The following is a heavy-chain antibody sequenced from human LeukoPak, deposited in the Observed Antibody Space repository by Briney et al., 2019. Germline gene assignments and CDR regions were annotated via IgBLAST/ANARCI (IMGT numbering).Heavy chain of an antibody. V-gene: IGHV3-11*01. CDR2: ISSSGSTI. J-gene: IGHJ4*02. Sequence: GGSLRLSCAASGFTFSDYYMSWIRQAPGKGLEWVSYISSSGSTIYYADSVKGRFTISRDNAKNSLYLQMNSLRAEDTAAYYCARASGYYDSSALGGYWGQGTPVTVSS. CDR3: ARASGYYDSSALGGY. D-gene: IGHD3-22*01. CDR1: GFTFSDYY.